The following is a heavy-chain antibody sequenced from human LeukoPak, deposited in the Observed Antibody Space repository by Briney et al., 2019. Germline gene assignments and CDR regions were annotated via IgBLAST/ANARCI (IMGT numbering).Heavy chain of an antibody. J-gene: IGHJ4*02. CDR1: GGSISSGSYY. D-gene: IGHD2-21*02. Sequence: SETLSLTCTVSGGSISSGSYYWSWIRQPAGKGLEWIGRIYTSGSTNYNPSLKSRVTISVDTSKNQFSLKLSSVTAADTAVYYCARDRSYCGGDCYTPLLDYWGQGTLVTVSS. CDR2: IYTSGST. V-gene: IGHV4-61*02. CDR3: ARDRSYCGGDCYTPLLDY.